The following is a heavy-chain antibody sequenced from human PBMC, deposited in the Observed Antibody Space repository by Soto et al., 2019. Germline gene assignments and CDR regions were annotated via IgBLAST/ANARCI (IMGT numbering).Heavy chain of an antibody. CDR3: ARCYGRTFDY. V-gene: IGHV4-34*01. J-gene: IGHJ4*02. CDR1: GGSFSGYY. Sequence: QVQLQQWGAGLLKPSETLSLTCAVYGGSFSGYYWTWIRQPPGKGLEWIGEINHSGSTNYNPSLKSRVTISVHTSNNQFSLKLSSVTAADTAVYYCARCYGRTFDYWGQGTLVTAS. D-gene: IGHD2-2*01. CDR2: INHSGST.